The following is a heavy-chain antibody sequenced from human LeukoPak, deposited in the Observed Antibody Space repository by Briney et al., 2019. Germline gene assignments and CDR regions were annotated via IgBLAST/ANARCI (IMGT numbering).Heavy chain of an antibody. V-gene: IGHV3-30*04. Sequence: PGGSLRLSCAASGFTFSSYAMHWVRQAPGKGLEWVAVISYDGSNKYYADSVKGRFTISRDNSKNTLYLQMNSLRAEDTAVYYCAREFGDCSGGSCYSVGQCYFDYWGQGTLVTVSS. D-gene: IGHD2-15*01. J-gene: IGHJ4*02. CDR3: AREFGDCSGGSCYSVGQCYFDY. CDR2: ISYDGSNK. CDR1: GFTFSSYA.